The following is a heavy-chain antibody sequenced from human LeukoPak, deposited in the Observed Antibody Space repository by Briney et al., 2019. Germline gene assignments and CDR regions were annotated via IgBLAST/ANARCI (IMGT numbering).Heavy chain of an antibody. Sequence: SETLSLTCTVSGGSISTSIYYWGWIRQPPGKGLEWIGSLYYSGSTYYNPSLKSRVSISVDTSKIQFSLKLSSVTAADTAVYYCARQSSFNWVYFDYWGQGTLVTVSS. CDR3: ARQSSFNWVYFDY. V-gene: IGHV4-39*01. CDR1: GGSISTSIYY. D-gene: IGHD7-27*01. J-gene: IGHJ4*02. CDR2: LYYSGST.